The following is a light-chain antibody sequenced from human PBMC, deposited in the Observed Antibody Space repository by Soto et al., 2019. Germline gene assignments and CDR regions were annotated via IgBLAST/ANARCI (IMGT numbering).Light chain of an antibody. CDR3: MQRIQLPES. CDR2: GAS. J-gene: IGKJ2*01. Sequence: DLVMTQTPLSLSVSPGQPASISCKSSQSLLRSDGKSSLYWYLQKPGQSPQLLIYGASTRLSGVPGRFSGSGSGTDFTLKISRVEAEDVGVYYCMQRIQLPESFGQGTKLEIK. CDR1: QSLLRSDGKSS. V-gene: IGKV2D-29*02.